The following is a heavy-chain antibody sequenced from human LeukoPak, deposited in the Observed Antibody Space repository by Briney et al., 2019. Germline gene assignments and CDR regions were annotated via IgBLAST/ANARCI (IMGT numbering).Heavy chain of an antibody. V-gene: IGHV5-51*01. J-gene: IGHJ4*02. CDR2: IYPGDSDT. CDR3: ARHSVGYGSGSVVDDY. Sequence: GESQKIFCKGSGYSFTSYWIGWVRQMPGKGLEWMGIIYPGDSDTRYSPSFQGQVTISADKSVSTAYLQWSSLKASDTAMYYCARHSVGYGSGSVVDDYWGPGTLVTVSS. D-gene: IGHD3-10*01. CDR1: GYSFTSYW.